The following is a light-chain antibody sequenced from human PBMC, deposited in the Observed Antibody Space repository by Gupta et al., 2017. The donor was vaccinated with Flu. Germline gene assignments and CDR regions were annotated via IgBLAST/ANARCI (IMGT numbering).Light chain of an antibody. Sequence: QSVLTQPPSVSAAPGQKVTISCSGSSSNIGNDYVSWYQQVPGTAPKLLIYENNKRPSGIPDRFSGSKSDTSATLGITGLQTGDEADYYGGTWDSSLSAGVFGGGTKLTVL. CDR1: SSNIGNDY. V-gene: IGLV1-51*02. J-gene: IGLJ3*02. CDR3: GTWDSSLSAGV. CDR2: ENN.